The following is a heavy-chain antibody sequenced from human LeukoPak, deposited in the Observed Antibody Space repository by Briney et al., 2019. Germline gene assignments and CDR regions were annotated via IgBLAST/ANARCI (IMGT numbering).Heavy chain of an antibody. J-gene: IGHJ4*02. CDR2: IIPIFGTA. V-gene: IGHV1-69*06. D-gene: IGHD2-2*01. Sequence: WASVKVSCKASGGTFSSYAISWVRQAPGQGLEWMGGIIPIFGTANYAQKFQGRVTMTEDTSTDTAYMELSSLRSEDTAVYYCATDLGLVRDIVVVPTAYTFDYWGQGTLVTVSS. CDR1: GGTFSSYA. CDR3: ATDLGLVRDIVVVPTAYTFDY.